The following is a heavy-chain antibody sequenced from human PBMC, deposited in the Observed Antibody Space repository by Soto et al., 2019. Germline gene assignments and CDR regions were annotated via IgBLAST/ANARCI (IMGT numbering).Heavy chain of an antibody. CDR1: GGSISSSSYY. J-gene: IGHJ5*02. CDR3: ARLTRAAAPRADWFDP. D-gene: IGHD6-13*01. CDR2: IYYSGST. Sequence: SETLSLTCTVSGGSISSSSYYWGWIRQPPGKGLEWIGSIYYSGSTYYNPSLKSRVTISVDTSKNQFSLKLSSVTAADTAVYYCARLTRAAAPRADWFDPWGQGTLVTVSS. V-gene: IGHV4-39*01.